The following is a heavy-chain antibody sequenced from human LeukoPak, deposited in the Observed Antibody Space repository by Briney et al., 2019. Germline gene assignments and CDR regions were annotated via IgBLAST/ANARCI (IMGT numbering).Heavy chain of an antibody. CDR3: AKDLQEDDYVWGSYRYPYYFDY. J-gene: IGHJ4*02. V-gene: IGHV3-7*01. CDR1: GFTLSAHW. CDR2: IKEDGSEK. Sequence: PGGSLRLSCAASGFTLSAHWMSWVRQAPGKGLEWVANIKEDGSEKYYADSVKGRFTISRDNSKNTLYLQMNSLRAEDTAVYYCAKDLQEDDYVWGSYRYPYYFDYWGQGTLVTVSS. D-gene: IGHD3-16*02.